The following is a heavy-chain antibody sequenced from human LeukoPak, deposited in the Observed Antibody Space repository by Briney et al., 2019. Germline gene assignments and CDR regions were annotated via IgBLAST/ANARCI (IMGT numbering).Heavy chain of an antibody. CDR1: GCTFSSYA. D-gene: IGHD4-17*01. J-gene: IGHJ4*02. V-gene: IGHV3-23*01. CDR3: AKTGPTVTTPFDY. CDR2: ISGSGGST. Sequence: GRSLRLSCAASGCTFSSYAMSWVHQAPGKGLEWVSGISGSGGSTYYADSVKGRFTISRDNSKNTLYLQMNSLRAEDTAVYYCAKTGPTVTTPFDYWGQGTLVTVSS.